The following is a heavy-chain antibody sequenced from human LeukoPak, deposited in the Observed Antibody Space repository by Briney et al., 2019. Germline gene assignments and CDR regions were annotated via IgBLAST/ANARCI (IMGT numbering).Heavy chain of an antibody. Sequence: KPSEPLSPTCTVSGDSISSSTCSWGWIRQPPGKGLAWIGSIYNSGRTYYNPSLKSRVTISVDTSKNQFTLKLSSVTAADTAVYYCARVCWSYVGEKKLFFFDYWGQGALVTVSS. D-gene: IGHD1-26*01. CDR2: IYNSGRT. V-gene: IGHV4-39*01. CDR3: ARVCWSYVGEKKLFFFDY. J-gene: IGHJ4*02. CDR1: GDSISSSTCS.